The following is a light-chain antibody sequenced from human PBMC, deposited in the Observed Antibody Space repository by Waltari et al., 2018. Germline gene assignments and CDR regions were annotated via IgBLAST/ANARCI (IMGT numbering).Light chain of an antibody. J-gene: IGLJ3*02. CDR2: GST. CDR1: GSHIGAGYA. Sequence: QSVLTQPPSVSGAPGQRVTISCTGSGSHIGAGYAVHWYQQLPRAAPKLLIYGSTSRPLGVPDRFFGSTSGTSASLAITGLQAEDEADYYCQSYDTSLRVVFGGGTKLTVL. V-gene: IGLV1-40*01. CDR3: QSYDTSLRVV.